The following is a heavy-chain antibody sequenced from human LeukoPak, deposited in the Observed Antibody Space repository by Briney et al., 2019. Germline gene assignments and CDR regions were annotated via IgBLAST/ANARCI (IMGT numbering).Heavy chain of an antibody. CDR3: ARPSNEGQWLVGQGVDY. Sequence: GGSLRLSCAASGFTFSTYGMHWVRQAPGKGLEWVAFIRYDGSNKYYADSVKGRFTISRDISKNTLYLQMNSLRAEDTAVYYCARPSNEGQWLVGQGVDYWGQGTLVTVSS. J-gene: IGHJ4*02. CDR2: IRYDGSNK. CDR1: GFTFSTYG. D-gene: IGHD6-19*01. V-gene: IGHV3-30*02.